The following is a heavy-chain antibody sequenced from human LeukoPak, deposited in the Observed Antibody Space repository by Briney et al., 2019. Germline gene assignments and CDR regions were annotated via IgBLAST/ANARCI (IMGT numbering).Heavy chain of an antibody. CDR2: IYSGGSGGTT. CDR3: AREGRMVTTSGALDI. V-gene: IGHV3-66*01. Sequence: GGSLRLSCAASEVSVSSMFMSWVRQAPGKGLEWVSVIYSGGSGGTTFYADSAKGRFTVSRDNSKNTLYLQMNSLRDEDTAVYYCAREGRMVTTSGALDIWGQGTMVTVSS. CDR1: EVSVSSMF. D-gene: IGHD4-17*01. J-gene: IGHJ3*02.